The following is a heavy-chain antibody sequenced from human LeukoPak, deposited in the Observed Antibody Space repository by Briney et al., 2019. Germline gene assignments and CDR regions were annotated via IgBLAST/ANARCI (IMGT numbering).Heavy chain of an antibody. CDR3: ARSPYTSGWYGVGY. J-gene: IGHJ4*02. Sequence: QPGGSLRLSCAASGFTFSSYAMHWVRQAPGKGLEWVAVISYDGSNKYYADSVKGRFTISRDNSKNTLYLQMNSLRAEDTAVYYCARSPYTSGWYGVGYWGQGTLVTVSS. D-gene: IGHD6-19*01. CDR2: ISYDGSNK. V-gene: IGHV3-30*07. CDR1: GFTFSSYA.